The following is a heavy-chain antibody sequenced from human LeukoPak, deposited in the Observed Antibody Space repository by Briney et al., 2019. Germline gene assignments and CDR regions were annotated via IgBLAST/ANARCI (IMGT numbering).Heavy chain of an antibody. J-gene: IGHJ5*02. V-gene: IGHV1-69*01. D-gene: IGHD3-22*01. CDR3: ERDRFWYYYDSRGYSTPLGGFET. Sequence: SVKVSCKASGDTFSIYAISWVRHAPGQGLEWMGEIIPIFCTANYAQKLQGRVTITADGSTSTAYMALSSLRSEDTAVYYCERDRFWYYYDSRGYSTPLGGFETWGQGTLVTVSS. CDR2: IIPIFCTA. CDR1: GDTFSIYA.